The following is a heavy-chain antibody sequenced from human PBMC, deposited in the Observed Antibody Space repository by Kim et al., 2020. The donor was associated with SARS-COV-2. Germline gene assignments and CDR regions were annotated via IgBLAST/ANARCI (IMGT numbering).Heavy chain of an antibody. V-gene: IGHV1-69*13. D-gene: IGHD2-15*01. Sequence: SVKVSCKASGGTFSSYAISWVRQAPGQGLEWMGGIIPIFGTANYAQKFQGRVTITADESTSTAYMELSSLRSEDTAVYYCASYCSGGSCYSDYYYGMDVWGQGTTVTVSS. CDR1: GGTFSSYA. J-gene: IGHJ6*02. CDR2: IIPIFGTA. CDR3: ASYCSGGSCYSDYYYGMDV.